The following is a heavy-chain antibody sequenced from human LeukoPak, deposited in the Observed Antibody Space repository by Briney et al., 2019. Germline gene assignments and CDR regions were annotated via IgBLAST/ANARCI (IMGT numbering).Heavy chain of an antibody. Sequence: GASVKVSCKASGGTFSSYAISWVRQAPGQGLEWMGGIIPIFGTANYAQKFQGRVTITADESTSTAYMELSSLRSEDTAVYYCARVGCSGGSCEPGTTSYFDYWGQGTLVTVSS. CDR2: IIPIFGTA. CDR1: GGTFSSYA. CDR3: ARVGCSGGSCEPGTTSYFDY. J-gene: IGHJ4*02. V-gene: IGHV1-69*01. D-gene: IGHD2-15*01.